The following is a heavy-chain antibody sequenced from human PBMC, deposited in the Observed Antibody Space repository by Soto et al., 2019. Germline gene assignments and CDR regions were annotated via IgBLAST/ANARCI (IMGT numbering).Heavy chain of an antibody. CDR3: AREYRSLNANDY. J-gene: IGHJ4*02. D-gene: IGHD6-19*01. CDR1: GFTFSSYW. CDR2: INSDGSST. Sequence: EVQLVESGGGLVQPGGSLRLSCAASGFTFSSYWMHWVREAPGKRLVWVSRINSDGSSTSYADSVKGRFTISRDNAKNTLYLQMNSLRAEDTAVYYCAREYRSLNANDYWGQGTLVTVSS. V-gene: IGHV3-74*01.